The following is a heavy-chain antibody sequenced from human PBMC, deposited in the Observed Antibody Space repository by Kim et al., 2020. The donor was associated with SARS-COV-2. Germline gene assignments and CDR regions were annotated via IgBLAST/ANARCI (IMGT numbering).Heavy chain of an antibody. V-gene: IGHV3-30*18. CDR3: AKEVIEYSSSSEFDY. Sequence: GGSLRLSCAASGFTFSSYGMHWVRQAPGKGLEWVAVISYDGSNKYYADSVKGRFTISRDNSKNTLYLQMNSLRAEDTAVYYCAKEVIEYSSSSEFDYWGQGTLVTVSS. D-gene: IGHD6-6*01. CDR2: ISYDGSNK. J-gene: IGHJ4*02. CDR1: GFTFSSYG.